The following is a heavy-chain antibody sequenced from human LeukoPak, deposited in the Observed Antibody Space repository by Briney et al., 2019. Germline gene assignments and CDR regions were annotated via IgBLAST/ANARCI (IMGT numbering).Heavy chain of an antibody. J-gene: IGHJ4*02. Sequence: VTVXCXACGGTFXSFAISWVRQAHGEGLEWMGGIIPLFGKAHYAQKFQGRVTITADESTSTAYMDLSSLRSEDTAVYYCARTNGYCSGGSCYPQLDYWGQGTLVTVSS. CDR3: ARTNGYCSGGSCYPQLDY. V-gene: IGHV1-69*13. D-gene: IGHD2-15*01. CDR2: IIPLFGKA. CDR1: GGTFXSFA.